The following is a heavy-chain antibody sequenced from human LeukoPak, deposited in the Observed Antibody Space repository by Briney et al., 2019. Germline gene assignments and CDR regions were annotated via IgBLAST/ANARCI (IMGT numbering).Heavy chain of an antibody. Sequence: NPSETLSLTCAVYGGSFSGYYWSWIRQPPGKGLEWIGEINHSGSTNYNPSLKSRVTISVDTSKNQFSLKLSSVTAADTAVYYCARDSEMTDAFDIWGQGTMVTVSS. J-gene: IGHJ3*02. CDR3: ARDSEMTDAFDI. V-gene: IGHV4-34*01. CDR1: GGSFSGYY. D-gene: IGHD5-24*01. CDR2: INHSGST.